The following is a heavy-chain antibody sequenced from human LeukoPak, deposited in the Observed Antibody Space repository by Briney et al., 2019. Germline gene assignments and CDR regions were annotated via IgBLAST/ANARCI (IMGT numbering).Heavy chain of an antibody. CDR1: GGSFNIYA. J-gene: IGHJ4*02. V-gene: IGHV1-24*01. CDR3: ATSYGDYAAYYFDY. D-gene: IGHD4-17*01. Sequence: GASVKVSCKASGGSFNIYAINWVRQAPGKGLEWMGGFDPEDGETIYAQKFQGRVTMTEDTSTDTAYMELSSLRSEDTAVYYCATSYGDYAAYYFDYWGQGTLVTVSS. CDR2: FDPEDGET.